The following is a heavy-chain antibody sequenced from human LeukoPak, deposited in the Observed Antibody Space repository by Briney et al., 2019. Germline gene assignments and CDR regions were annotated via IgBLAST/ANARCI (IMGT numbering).Heavy chain of an antibody. Sequence: PGGSLRLSCAASGFTFSSYSMNWVRQAPGKGLEWVAVISYDGSNKYYADSVKGRFTISRDNSKNTLYLQMNSLRAEDTAVYYCAKDSYDILTDSNWFDPWGQGTLVTVSS. J-gene: IGHJ5*02. CDR1: GFTFSSYS. CDR3: AKDSYDILTDSNWFDP. CDR2: ISYDGSNK. D-gene: IGHD3-9*01. V-gene: IGHV3-30*18.